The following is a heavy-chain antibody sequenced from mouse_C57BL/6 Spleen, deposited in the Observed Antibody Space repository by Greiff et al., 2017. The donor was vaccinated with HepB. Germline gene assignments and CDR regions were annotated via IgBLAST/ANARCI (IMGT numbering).Heavy chain of an antibody. J-gene: IGHJ4*01. CDR3: ARPPYDGYYDAMDY. CDR1: GYAFSSSW. V-gene: IGHV1-82*01. CDR2: IYPGDGDT. Sequence: QVQLKESGPELVKPGASVKISCKASGYAFSSSWMNWVKQSPGKGLEWIGRIYPGDGDTNYNGKFKGKATLTADKSSSTAYMQLSSLTSEDSAVYFCARPPYDGYYDAMDYWGQGTSVTVSS. D-gene: IGHD2-3*01.